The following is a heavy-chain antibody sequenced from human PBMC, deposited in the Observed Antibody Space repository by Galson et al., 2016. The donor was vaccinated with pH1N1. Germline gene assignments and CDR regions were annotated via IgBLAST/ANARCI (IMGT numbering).Heavy chain of an antibody. CDR2: VYHSGHT. CDR1: GYSISNGYY. J-gene: IGHJ4*02. Sequence: SETLSLTCNVSGYSISNGYYWGWVRQPPGKGLEWIGSVYHSGHTYYTPSLQSLVTVSVDTSKNQFSLTLTSVTAADTAVYYCARNIGYSRGYYFDFWGQGTLLTVSS. D-gene: IGHD2-15*01. CDR3: ARNIGYSRGYYFDF. V-gene: IGHV4-38-2*02.